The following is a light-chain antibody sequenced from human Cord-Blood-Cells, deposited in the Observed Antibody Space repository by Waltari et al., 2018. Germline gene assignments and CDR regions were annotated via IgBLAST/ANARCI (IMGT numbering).Light chain of an antibody. V-gene: IGLV2-8*01. CDR3: SSYAGSNNFV. Sequence: QSALTQPPSASGSPGQSVTISCTGPSSDVGGYNYVFLYQQHQGNASKLIIYEVSKRPSGVPERFSGSKSGNTASLTVSGLQAEDEADYYCSSYAGSNNFVFGTGTKVTVL. J-gene: IGLJ1*01. CDR1: SSDVGGYNY. CDR2: EVS.